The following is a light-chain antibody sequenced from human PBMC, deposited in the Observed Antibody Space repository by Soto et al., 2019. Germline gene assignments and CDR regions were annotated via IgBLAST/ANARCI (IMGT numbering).Light chain of an antibody. V-gene: IGLV2-14*01. CDR2: DVN. J-gene: IGLJ1*01. CDR1: SSDVGYYIF. Sequence: QSVLTRPASVSGSPGQSITISCTGSSSDVGYYIFVSWYQQHPGKAPKLMIYDVNNRPSGVSNRFSGSKSGNTASLTISGLQAEDEADYYCCSYTTSSSYVFGTGTKVTVL. CDR3: CSYTTSSSYV.